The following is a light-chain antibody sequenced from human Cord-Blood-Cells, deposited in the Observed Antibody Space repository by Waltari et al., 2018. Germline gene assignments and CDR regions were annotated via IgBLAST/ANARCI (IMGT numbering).Light chain of an antibody. Sequence: QSALTQPASVSGSPGQSITISCTGTRSAVGSYNLVSWYQQHPGKAHNLLIYEGSKRPSGVSNRFSGSKSGNTASLTISGLQAEDEADYYCCSYAGSSTWVFGGGTKLTVL. J-gene: IGLJ3*02. CDR2: EGS. CDR3: CSYAGSSTWV. CDR1: RSAVGSYNL. V-gene: IGLV2-23*01.